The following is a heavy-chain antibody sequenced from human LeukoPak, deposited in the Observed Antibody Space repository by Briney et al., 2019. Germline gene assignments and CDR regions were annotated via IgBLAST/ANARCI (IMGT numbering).Heavy chain of an antibody. CDR3: AKDDAWLQFND. Sequence: GGSLRLSCAASGSTFSTDAMHWVRQAPGKGLEWVAVISDDGSKIYYADSVKGRFTISRDNSKNTLYLHMNSLRAGDTAVYFCAKDDAWLQFNDWGQGALVTVSS. CDR1: GSTFSTDA. V-gene: IGHV3-30*04. J-gene: IGHJ4*02. D-gene: IGHD5-24*01. CDR2: ISDDGSKI.